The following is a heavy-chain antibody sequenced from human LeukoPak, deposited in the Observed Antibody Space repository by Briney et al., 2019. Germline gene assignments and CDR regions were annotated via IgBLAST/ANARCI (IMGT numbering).Heavy chain of an antibody. CDR1: GYTFTSYG. Sequence: ASVKVSCKASGYTFTSYGISWVRQAPGQGLAWMGWISAYNGNTNYAQKLQGRVTMTTDTSTSTAYMELRSLRSDDTVVYYCARDTMVRGVIIPHFDYWGQGTLVTVSS. CDR2: ISAYNGNT. CDR3: ARDTMVRGVIIPHFDY. D-gene: IGHD3-10*01. J-gene: IGHJ4*02. V-gene: IGHV1-18*01.